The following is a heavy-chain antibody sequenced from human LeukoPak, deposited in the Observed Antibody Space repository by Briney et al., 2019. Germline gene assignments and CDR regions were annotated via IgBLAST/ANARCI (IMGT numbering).Heavy chain of an antibody. D-gene: IGHD6-19*01. J-gene: IGHJ4*02. CDR2: IRYDGNNK. V-gene: IGHV3-30*02. Sequence: PGGSLRLSCAASGLPFSGYVMHWVRQAPGKGLEWVSVIRYDGNNKYYADSVKGRFTISRDNSKNTLYLQMNSLESEDTAVYYCAKDRWGAVASFDYWGQGTLVTVSS. CDR1: GLPFSGYV. CDR3: AKDRWGAVASFDY.